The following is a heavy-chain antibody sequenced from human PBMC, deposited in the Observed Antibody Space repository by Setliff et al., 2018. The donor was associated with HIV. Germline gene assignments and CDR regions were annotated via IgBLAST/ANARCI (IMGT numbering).Heavy chain of an antibody. Sequence: GGSLRLSCAASDFTVSSNGMTWVRQAPGRGLESVSLIYSGGSPYYADSVQGRFTISRYNSKNTLYLQMDSLKTEDTAVYYCTTWSYDILTGYYNGGLYFDYWGQGTLVTVSS. CDR2: IYSGGSP. D-gene: IGHD3-9*01. V-gene: IGHV3-53*01. CDR3: TTWSYDILTGYYNGGLYFDY. J-gene: IGHJ4*02. CDR1: DFTVSSNG.